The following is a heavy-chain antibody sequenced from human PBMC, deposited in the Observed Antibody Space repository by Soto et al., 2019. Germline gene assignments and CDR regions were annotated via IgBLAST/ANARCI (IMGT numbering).Heavy chain of an antibody. CDR1: GFSLSTVGVG. D-gene: IGHD3-10*01. CDR2: IYWDDEK. J-gene: IGHJ4*02. V-gene: IGHV2-5*02. CDR3: ARQRGEWFGELVSRSFDY. Sequence: QITLKESGPTLVKPTQPLTLTCTFSGFSLSTVGVGVGWIRQPPGEALEWLALIYWDDEKYYSPSLKSRLTTPKDTSKNQVVLTMTNMDPVDTATTYCARQRGEWFGELVSRSFDYWGQGTLVTVSS.